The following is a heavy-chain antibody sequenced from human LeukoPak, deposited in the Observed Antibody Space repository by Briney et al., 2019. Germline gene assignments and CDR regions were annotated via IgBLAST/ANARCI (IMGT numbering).Heavy chain of an antibody. V-gene: IGHV3-21*01. CDR3: ARDLWGTTVTTDYFDY. Sequence: GGSLRLSCATSGFTFNNYNMNWVRQAPGRALEWVSSITSSGTYIFYADSVKGRFTISRDNAKNSLYLQMNSLRAEDMAVYYCARDLWGTTVTTDYFDYWGQGTLVTVSS. J-gene: IGHJ4*02. CDR2: ITSSGTYI. CDR1: GFTFNNYN. D-gene: IGHD4-17*01.